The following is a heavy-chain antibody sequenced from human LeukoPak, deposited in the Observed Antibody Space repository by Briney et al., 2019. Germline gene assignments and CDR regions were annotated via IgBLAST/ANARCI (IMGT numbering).Heavy chain of an antibody. CDR3: ARVKPYYCTNGVCYTPFDY. V-gene: IGHV4-39*07. J-gene: IGHJ4*02. Sequence: SETLSPTCTVSGGSISGSSYYWGWIRQPPGKGLEWIGSIYYSGSTYYNPSLKSRVTISVDTSKNQFSLKLSSVTAADTAVYYCARVKPYYCTNGVCYTPFDYWGQGTLVTVSS. CDR1: GGSISGSSYY. CDR2: IYYSGST. D-gene: IGHD2-8*01.